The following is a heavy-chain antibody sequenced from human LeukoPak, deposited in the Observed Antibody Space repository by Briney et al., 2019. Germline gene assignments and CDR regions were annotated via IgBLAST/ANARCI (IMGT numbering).Heavy chain of an antibody. J-gene: IGHJ4*02. CDR2: IDDGARNT. Sequence: GGSLRLSCATSGFTFSSYTMNWVRQTPGKGLEWVSTIDDGARNTHYADSVRGRFTISRDDFLNMVHLQMNSLTVEDTAVYYCTTRLQHHFDNWGQRAQVTVSS. D-gene: IGHD1-1*01. CDR3: TTRLQHHFDN. V-gene: IGHV3-23*01. CDR1: GFTFSSYT.